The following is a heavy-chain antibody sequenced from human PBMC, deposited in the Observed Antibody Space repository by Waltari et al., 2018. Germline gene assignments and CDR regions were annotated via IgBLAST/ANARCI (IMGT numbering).Heavy chain of an antibody. CDR1: RGTSSGYA. J-gene: IGHJ6*03. V-gene: IGHV1-69*14. CDR3: ARGEGGAGDYYACDFVV. CDR2: VVETGGTS. D-gene: IGHD4-17*01. Sequence: QVPMGQTVAEVRKPVSSVKVSCKASRGTSSGYAISWVRQGPGQGIGWMGGVVETGGTSNGAENPNGGVTNNADKSQSTGKMEVGKLRSKDKAVHNSARGEGGAGDYYACDFVVWGNGTTGTVPS.